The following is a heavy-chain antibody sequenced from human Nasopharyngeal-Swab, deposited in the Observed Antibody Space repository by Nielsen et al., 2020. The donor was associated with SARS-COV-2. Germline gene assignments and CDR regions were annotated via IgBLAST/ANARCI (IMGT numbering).Heavy chain of an antibody. CDR1: GFIFSSYA. D-gene: IGHD5-18*01. CDR2: ISYDGSNK. CDR3: ARAELEEIQLWPRAFGYYFDY. V-gene: IGHV3-30*04. Sequence: GGSLRLSCAASGFIFSSYAMHWVRQAPGKGLEWVAVISYDGSNKYYADSVKGRFTISRDNSKNTLYLQMNSLRAEDTAVYYCARAELEEIQLWPRAFGYYFDYWGQGTLVTVSS. J-gene: IGHJ4*02.